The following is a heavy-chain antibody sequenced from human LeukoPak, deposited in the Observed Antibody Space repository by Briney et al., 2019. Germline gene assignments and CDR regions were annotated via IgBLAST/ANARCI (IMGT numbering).Heavy chain of an antibody. CDR2: ISYDGSNK. J-gene: IGHJ4*02. CDR1: GFTFSSYG. D-gene: IGHD6-19*01. CDR3: AKDPPTGGGWYNLGFDY. V-gene: IGHV3-30*18. Sequence: SGGSLRLSCAASGFTFSSYGMHWVRRAPGKGLEWVAVISYDGSNKYYADSVKGRFTISRDNSKNTLYLQMNSLRAEDTAVYYCAKDPPTGGGWYNLGFDYWGQGTLVTVSS.